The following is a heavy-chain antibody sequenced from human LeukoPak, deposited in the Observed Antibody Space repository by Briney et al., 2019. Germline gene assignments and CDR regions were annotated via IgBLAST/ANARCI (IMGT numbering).Heavy chain of an antibody. CDR2: INHSGST. Sequence: AETLTLTCAVYGRSYSRYHWSWIRHPPGKGLEWIGEINHSGSTNYKPSLKSRDTISVDTSKSQCSLKLSSVSAADTAVYITARGKVVAVGKIDYWGQGTRVTVFS. CDR1: GRSYSRYH. J-gene: IGHJ4*02. V-gene: IGHV4-34*01. D-gene: IGHD2-15*01. CDR3: ARGKVVAVGKIDY.